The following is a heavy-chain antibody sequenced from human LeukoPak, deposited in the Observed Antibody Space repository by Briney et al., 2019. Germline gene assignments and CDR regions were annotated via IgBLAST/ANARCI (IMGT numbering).Heavy chain of an antibody. CDR3: AMRAVAGSHFNYFDY. Sequence: PGGSLRLSCAASGFTFSTYVMHWVRQAPGKGLEWVALISYDGGNQYYADSVKGRFTISRDIPKSTLYLQLNSLRPEDTAVYYCAMRAVAGSHFNYFDYWGQGTLVTVSS. J-gene: IGHJ4*02. V-gene: IGHV3-30*04. CDR2: ISYDGGNQ. D-gene: IGHD6-19*01. CDR1: GFTFSTYV.